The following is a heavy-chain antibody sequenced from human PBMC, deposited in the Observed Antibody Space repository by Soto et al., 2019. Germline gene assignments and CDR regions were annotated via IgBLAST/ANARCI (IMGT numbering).Heavy chain of an antibody. Sequence: PSETLSLTCTVSGGSISSYYWSWIRQPPGKGLEWIGYTYYSGSTNYNPSLKSRVTISVDTSKNQFSLKLSSVTAADTAVYYCARGSPGWFDPWGQGTLVTVSS. V-gene: IGHV4-59*01. CDR1: GGSISSYY. D-gene: IGHD6-13*01. CDR3: ARGSPGWFDP. CDR2: TYYSGST. J-gene: IGHJ5*02.